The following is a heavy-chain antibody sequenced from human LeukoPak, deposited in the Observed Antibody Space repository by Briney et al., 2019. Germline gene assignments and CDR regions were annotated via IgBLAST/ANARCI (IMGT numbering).Heavy chain of an antibody. Sequence: GGSLRLSCAVSRFTFSSYWMSWVRQAPGKGLEWVSSVKQEGSEKYYVDSVKGRFIISRDNAKNSLYLQMNSLRAEDTAVYYCARDADLGSTITGAFDIWGQGTMVTVSS. CDR2: VKQEGSEK. V-gene: IGHV3-7*01. D-gene: IGHD5-24*01. J-gene: IGHJ3*02. CDR1: RFTFSSYW. CDR3: ARDADLGSTITGAFDI.